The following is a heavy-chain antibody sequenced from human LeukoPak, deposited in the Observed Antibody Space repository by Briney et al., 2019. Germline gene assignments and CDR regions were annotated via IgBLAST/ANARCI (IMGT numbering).Heavy chain of an antibody. CDR2: ISRGIGTI. CDR1: GFTFNTHS. Sequence: PGGSLRLSCAVSGFTFNTHSMKWVRQAPGKGLEWIAYISRGIGTIHYADSVKGRFTISRDNSKNTLYLQMSSLRAEDTAVYYCVKESWAGEWLYDDYWGQGTLITVSS. V-gene: IGHV3-48*01. J-gene: IGHJ4*02. CDR3: VKESWAGEWLYDDY. D-gene: IGHD3-3*01.